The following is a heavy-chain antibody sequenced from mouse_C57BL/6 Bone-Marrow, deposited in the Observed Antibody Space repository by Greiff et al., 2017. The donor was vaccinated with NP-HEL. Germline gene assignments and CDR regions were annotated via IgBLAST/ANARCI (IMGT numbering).Heavy chain of an antibody. CDR1: GYTFTSYW. J-gene: IGHJ3*01. Sequence: VQLQQPGAELVRPGSSVKLSCKASGYTFTSYWMDWVKQRPGQGLEWIGNIYPSDSETHYNQKFKDKATLTVDKSSSTAYMQLSSLTSEDSAVYYCARGNYDYDWFAYGGQGTLVTVSA. CDR3: ARGNYDYDWFAY. D-gene: IGHD2-4*01. CDR2: IYPSDSET. V-gene: IGHV1-61*01.